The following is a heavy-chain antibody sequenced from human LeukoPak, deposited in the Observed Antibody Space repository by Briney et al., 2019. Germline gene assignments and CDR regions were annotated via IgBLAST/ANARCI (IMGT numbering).Heavy chain of an antibody. J-gene: IGHJ4*02. V-gene: IGHV4-59*01. CDR2: ISDTGKT. CDR3: VTGYYEPFDN. CDR1: GASLNY. D-gene: IGHD3-3*01. Sequence: SETLSLTCSVSGASLNYWGWIRQSPGKGLEWLGYISDTGKTDYNPSLKSRGTLSLDTPKNQFSLRLTSVTAADTAVYYCVTGYYEPFDNWGQGTLVTVSS.